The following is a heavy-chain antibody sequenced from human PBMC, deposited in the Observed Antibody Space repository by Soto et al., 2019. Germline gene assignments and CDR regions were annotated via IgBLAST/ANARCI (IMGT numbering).Heavy chain of an antibody. CDR1: GGSISSSSYY. CDR3: ARQRRYYYDSSGYPDY. J-gene: IGHJ4*02. V-gene: IGHV4-39*01. CDR2: IYYTGST. D-gene: IGHD3-22*01. Sequence: TLSLTCTVSGGSISSSSYYWGWIRQPPGKGLEWIGSIYYTGSTYYNPSLKSRVTISVDTSKNQFSLKLSSVTAADTAVYYCARQRRYYYDSSGYPDYWGQGTLVTVSS.